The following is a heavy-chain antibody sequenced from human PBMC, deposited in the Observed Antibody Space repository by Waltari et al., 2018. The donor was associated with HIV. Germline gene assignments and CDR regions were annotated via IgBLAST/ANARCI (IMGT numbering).Heavy chain of an antibody. J-gene: IGHJ6*02. CDR3: ARDLSYYYGMDV. CDR1: GFSFSSYR. V-gene: IGHV3-21*01. Sequence: EVRLVESGGGLVKPGGSLRLSCVVSGFSFSSYRMKWVHKAPGKGLEWVSSISGPSEYIYYVDSVKGRFTVSRDNAKNSLYLQMNSLRAEDSAIYYCARDLSYYYGMDVWGPGTTVIVSS. CDR2: ISGPSEYI.